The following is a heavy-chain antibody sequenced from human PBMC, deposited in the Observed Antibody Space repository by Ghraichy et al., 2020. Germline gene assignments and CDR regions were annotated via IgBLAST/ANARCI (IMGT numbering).Heavy chain of an antibody. Sequence: SETLSLICTVSGGSISSYYWSWIRQPPGKALEWIVYIYYSGSTNYNPSLKSRVTISVDTSKNQFSLKLSSVTAADTAVYYCARAIAVAGTIDYWGQGTLVTVSS. CDR3: ARAIAVAGTIDY. CDR2: IYYSGST. CDR1: GGSISSYY. D-gene: IGHD6-19*01. J-gene: IGHJ4*02. V-gene: IGHV4-59*01.